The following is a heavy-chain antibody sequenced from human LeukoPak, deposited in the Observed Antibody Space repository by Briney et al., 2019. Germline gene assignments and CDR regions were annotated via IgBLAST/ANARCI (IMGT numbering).Heavy chain of an antibody. Sequence: GESLKISCKGSGYSFTNYWVGWVRQMPGKGLEWMGIIYPGDSDTRYSPSFQGQVTISADKSISTAYLQWGSVQASDTAMYYCARRGAGYYVFDYWGQGTLVTVSS. CDR3: ARRGAGYYVFDY. CDR1: GYSFTNYW. J-gene: IGHJ4*02. D-gene: IGHD2/OR15-2a*01. V-gene: IGHV5-51*01. CDR2: IYPGDSDT.